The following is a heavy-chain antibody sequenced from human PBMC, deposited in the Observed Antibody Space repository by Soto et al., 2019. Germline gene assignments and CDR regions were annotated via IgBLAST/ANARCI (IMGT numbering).Heavy chain of an antibody. CDR3: AVDTLANLDY. CDR2: ISYDGSDK. V-gene: IGHV3-30-3*01. Sequence: QVQLVESGGGVIQPGRSLRLSCAASGLTFSSYAMHWVRQAPDKGLEWVAVISYDGSDKYYADSVKGRFTISRDNSKNTLYLQVNSLSAEDTALYYCAVDTLANLDYRGPGSLVTGSS. D-gene: IGHD2-15*01. J-gene: IGHJ4*02. CDR1: GLTFSSYA.